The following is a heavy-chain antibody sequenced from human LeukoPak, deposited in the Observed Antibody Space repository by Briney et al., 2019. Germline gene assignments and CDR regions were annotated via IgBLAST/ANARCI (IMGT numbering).Heavy chain of an antibody. Sequence: GGSLRLSCAASGFTFDDYAMHWVRQAPGKGLEWVSGISWNSGSIGYADSVKGRFTISRDNSKNTLYLQMNSLRAEDTAVYYCASLSWNFDYWGQGTLVTVSS. CDR2: ISWNSGSI. V-gene: IGHV3-9*01. CDR1: GFTFDDYA. J-gene: IGHJ4*02. CDR3: ASLSWNFDY. D-gene: IGHD6-13*01.